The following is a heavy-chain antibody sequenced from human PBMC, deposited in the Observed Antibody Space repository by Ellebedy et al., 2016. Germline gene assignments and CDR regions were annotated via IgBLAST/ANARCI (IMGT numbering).Heavy chain of an antibody. CDR3: TTDGLGGFDP. CDR1: RFTFSNAW. CDR2: IKSKTDGGTT. J-gene: IGHJ5*02. V-gene: IGHV3-15*01. D-gene: IGHD3-3*01. Sequence: GESLKISCAASRFTFSNAWMTWVRQAPGKGLEWVGRIKSKTDGGTTDYAAPVKGRFTISRDDSKNTLYLQMNSLETEDTAVYYCTTDGLGGFDPWGQGTLVTVSS.